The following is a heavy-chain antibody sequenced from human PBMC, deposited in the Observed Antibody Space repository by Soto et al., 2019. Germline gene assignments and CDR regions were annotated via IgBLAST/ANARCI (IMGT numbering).Heavy chain of an antibody. CDR3: ARDPGFGFGYSYAFAMDV. V-gene: IGHV1-18*01. J-gene: IGHJ6*02. D-gene: IGHD5-18*01. CDR1: GYTFSNYG. CDR2: ISGYNGNT. Sequence: ASVNVSCKASGYTFSNYGISWVRQGPRQGLEWMGWISGYNGNTHYEEKVQDRIKMTTDTSTSTTYLELRSLRSDDTAVYFCARDPGFGFGYSYAFAMDVWGQGTTVTVSS.